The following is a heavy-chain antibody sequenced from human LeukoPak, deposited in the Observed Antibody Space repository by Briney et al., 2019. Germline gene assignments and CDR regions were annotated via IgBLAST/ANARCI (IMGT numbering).Heavy chain of an antibody. D-gene: IGHD3-16*01. J-gene: IGHJ4*02. CDR2: IKQDGSEK. V-gene: IGHV3-7*01. Sequence: GESLRLSCAASGFTFSSSWMSWVRQAPGKGLEWVANIKQDGSEKYYVDSVKGRFTISRDNAKNSLYLQMNSLRAEDTAVYYCARDWGLRLGLDYWGQGTLVTVSS. CDR3: ARDWGLRLGLDY. CDR1: GFTFSSSW.